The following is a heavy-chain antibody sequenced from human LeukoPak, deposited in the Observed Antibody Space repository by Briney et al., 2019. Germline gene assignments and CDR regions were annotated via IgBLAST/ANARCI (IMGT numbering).Heavy chain of an antibody. CDR1: GFTFSSYG. V-gene: IGHV3-23*01. J-gene: IGHJ4*02. Sequence: GGSLRLSCAASGFTFSSYGMAWVRQAPGKGLEWVSSVSGSGGSTHYADSVKGRFTISRDNAKNSLFLQMNSLRAEDTAVYYCARDLRSGWDRPFDYWGQGTLVTVSS. CDR2: VSGSGGST. CDR3: ARDLRSGWDRPFDY. D-gene: IGHD6-19*01.